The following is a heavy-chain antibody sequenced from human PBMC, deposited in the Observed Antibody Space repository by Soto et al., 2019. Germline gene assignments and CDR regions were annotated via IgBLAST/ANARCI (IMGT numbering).Heavy chain of an antibody. D-gene: IGHD2-15*01. Sequence: TSETLSLTCAVSGGSISSDNWWSWVRQPPGKGLEWIGEIYHSGSTNYNPSLKSRATISLDKSNNQFSLKLSSVTAADAAVYYCARVIVMVLGGTSAFDIWGQGTMVT. CDR3: ARVIVMVLGGTSAFDI. V-gene: IGHV4-4*02. CDR2: IYHSGST. J-gene: IGHJ3*02. CDR1: GGSISSDNW.